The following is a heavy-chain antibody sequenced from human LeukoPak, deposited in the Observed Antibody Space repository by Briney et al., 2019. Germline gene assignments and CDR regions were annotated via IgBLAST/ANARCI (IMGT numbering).Heavy chain of an antibody. CDR1: GFTFSSYG. CDR2: IRYDGGNK. CDR3: ARVRDTPENFDY. V-gene: IGHV3-30*02. J-gene: IGHJ4*02. Sequence: GGSLRLSCAASGFTFSSYGMHWVRQAPGKGLEWVAFIRYDGGNKYYADSVKGRFTISRDNSKNTLYLQMNSLRAEDTAVYYCARVRDTPENFDYWGQGTLVTVSS. D-gene: IGHD2-2*02.